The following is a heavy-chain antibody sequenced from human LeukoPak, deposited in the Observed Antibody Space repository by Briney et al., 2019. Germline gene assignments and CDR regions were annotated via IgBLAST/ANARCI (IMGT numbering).Heavy chain of an antibody. CDR3: AKCSPGTIYYFDY. V-gene: IGHV3-23*01. CDR1: GFTFSSHW. D-gene: IGHD1-1*01. CDR2: ISDSGAST. J-gene: IGHJ4*02. Sequence: QPGGSLRLSCAASGFTFSSHWMHWVRQAPGKGLVWVSSISDSGASTYYADSVKGRFTISRDSSKNTLYLQMNSLRAEDTAVYYCAKCSPGTIYYFDYWGQGTLVTVSS.